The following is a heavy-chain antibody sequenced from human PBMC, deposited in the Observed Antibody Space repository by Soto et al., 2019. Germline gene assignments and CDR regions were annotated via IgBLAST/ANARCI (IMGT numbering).Heavy chain of an antibody. V-gene: IGHV3-15*06. Sequence: EVQLVESGGGLVEPGGSLRLSCAASGFSFPNAWMTWVRQAPGKGLAWVGRITNKENGEATKYAAPVKGRFTISRDDSENILYLQMDSLQTEDTAVYYCTPGRFGSTEWSFDYWGQGTLVTVSS. D-gene: IGHD1-1*01. CDR1: GFSFPNAW. J-gene: IGHJ4*02. CDR3: TPGRFGSTEWSFDY. CDR2: ITNKENGEAT.